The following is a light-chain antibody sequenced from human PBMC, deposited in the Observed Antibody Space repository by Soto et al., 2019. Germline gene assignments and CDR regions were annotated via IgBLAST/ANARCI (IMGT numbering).Light chain of an antibody. CDR3: QQSYSTPRT. J-gene: IGKJ1*01. V-gene: IGKV1-39*01. CDR1: QSISSY. CDR2: AAS. Sequence: DIQMTQSPSSLSASVGDRVTITCRASQSISSYLNWYQQKPGKAPKLLTYAASSLRSGVPSRFSGSGSGTDFTLTISSLQPEDFATYYCQQSYSTPRTFGQGTKVDIK.